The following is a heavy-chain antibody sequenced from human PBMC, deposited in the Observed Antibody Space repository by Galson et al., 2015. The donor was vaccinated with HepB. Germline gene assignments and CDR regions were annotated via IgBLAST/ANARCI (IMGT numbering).Heavy chain of an antibody. CDR2: IYYSGST. J-gene: IGHJ6*02. CDR3: ARDIPLIEQQLATRPMDV. Sequence: SETLSLTCTVSGGSISSSSYYWGWIRQPPGKGLEWIGSIYYSGSTYYNPSLKSRVTISVDTSKNQFSLKLSSVTAADTAVYYCARDIPLIEQQLATRPMDVWGQGTTVTVSS. V-gene: IGHV4-39*07. CDR1: GGSISSSSYY. D-gene: IGHD6-13*01.